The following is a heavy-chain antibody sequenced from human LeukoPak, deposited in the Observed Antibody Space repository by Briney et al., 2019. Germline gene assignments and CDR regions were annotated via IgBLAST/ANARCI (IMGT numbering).Heavy chain of an antibody. J-gene: IGHJ3*02. Sequence: GASVKVSCKASGYTFTSYDINWVRQATGQGLEWMGWMNPNSGNTGYAQKFQGRVTITRNTSISTAYMELSSLRSEDTAVYYCASRVSDYGSGSFESDAFDIWGQGTMVTVSS. D-gene: IGHD3-10*01. CDR2: MNPNSGNT. V-gene: IGHV1-8*03. CDR1: GYTFTSYD. CDR3: ASRVSDYGSGSFESDAFDI.